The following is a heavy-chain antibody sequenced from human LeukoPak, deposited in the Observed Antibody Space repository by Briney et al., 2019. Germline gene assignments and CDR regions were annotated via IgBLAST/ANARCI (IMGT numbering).Heavy chain of an antibody. Sequence: KPSETLSLTCTVSGGSISSYYWSWIRQPPGKGLEWIGYIYYSGTNNYNPSLKSRVTISIDTSKNQFSLKLGSVTAADTAVYYCARRFFSDGGTYYFDYWGRGILVTVSS. CDR3: ARRFFSDGGTYYFDY. CDR2: IYYSGTN. V-gene: IGHV4-59*08. CDR1: GGSISSYY. D-gene: IGHD4-23*01. J-gene: IGHJ4*02.